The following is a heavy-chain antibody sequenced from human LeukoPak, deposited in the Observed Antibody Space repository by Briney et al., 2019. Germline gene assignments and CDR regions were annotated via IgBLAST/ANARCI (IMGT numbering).Heavy chain of an antibody. D-gene: IGHD2-15*01. CDR1: GFTFSSSG. Sequence: PGGSLRLSCAASGFTFSSSGMSWVRQAPGKGLEWVSSISSSGGATFYADSVKGRLTISRDNSKDTVYLQVNSLRVEDTAVYYCARGSILLDFWGQGTLVTVSS. CDR2: ISSSGGAT. J-gene: IGHJ4*02. V-gene: IGHV3-23*01. CDR3: ARGSILLDF.